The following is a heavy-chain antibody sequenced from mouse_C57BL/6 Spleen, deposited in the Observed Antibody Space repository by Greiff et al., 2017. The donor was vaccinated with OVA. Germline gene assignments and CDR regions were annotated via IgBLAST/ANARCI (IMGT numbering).Heavy chain of an antibody. CDR2: IWSGGST. V-gene: IGHV2-4*01. J-gene: IGHJ4*01. D-gene: IGHD1-1*01. CDR1: GFSLTSYG. Sequence: VKLQESGPGLVQPSQSLSITCTVSGFSLTSYGVHWVRQPPGKGLEWLGVIWSGGSTDYNAACISRLSISKDNSKSQVFFKMNRQQADDTVIYYCAKKGDYYGSSPYYYAMDYWGQGTSVTVSS. CDR3: AKKGDYYGSSPYYYAMDY.